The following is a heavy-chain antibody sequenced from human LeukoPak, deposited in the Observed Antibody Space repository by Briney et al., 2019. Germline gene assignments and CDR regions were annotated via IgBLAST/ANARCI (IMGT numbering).Heavy chain of an antibody. CDR2: ISGSGGST. D-gene: IGHD4-17*01. CDR3: AKDRSRTVTKAGWFDP. J-gene: IGHJ5*02. V-gene: IGHV3-23*01. Sequence: GGSLRLPCAASGFTFSSYAMSWVRQAPGKGLEWVSSISGSGGSTFYADSVKGRFTISRDNSKNTLFLHMNSLRTEDTALYYCAKDRSRTVTKAGWFDPWGQGTLVTVSS. CDR1: GFTFSSYA.